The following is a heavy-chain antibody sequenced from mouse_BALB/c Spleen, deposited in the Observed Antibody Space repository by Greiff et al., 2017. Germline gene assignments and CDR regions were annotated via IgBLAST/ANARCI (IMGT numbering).Heavy chain of an antibody. CDR1: GYSITSDYA. V-gene: IGHV3-2*02. CDR3: ARGYYFDY. Sequence: EVKLVESGPGLVKPSQSLSLTCTVTGYSITSDYAWNWIRQFPGNTLEWMGYISYSGSTSYNPSLKSRISITRDTSKNQFFLQLNSVTTEDTATYYCARGYYFDYWGQGTTLTVSS. J-gene: IGHJ2*01. CDR2: ISYSGST.